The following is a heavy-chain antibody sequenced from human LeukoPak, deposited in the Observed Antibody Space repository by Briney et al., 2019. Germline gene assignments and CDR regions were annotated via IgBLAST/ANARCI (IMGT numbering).Heavy chain of an antibody. CDR1: GFTFSSYA. V-gene: IGHV3-15*01. CDR2: IKSKTDGGTT. J-gene: IGHJ4*02. Sequence: PGGSLRLSCAASGFTFSSYAMSWVRQAPGKGLEWVGRIKSKTDGGTTDYAAPVKGRFTISRDDSKNTLYLQMNSLKTEDTAVYYCTTAQPPDYYFDYWGQGTLVTVSS. D-gene: IGHD2-2*01. CDR3: TTAQPPDYYFDY.